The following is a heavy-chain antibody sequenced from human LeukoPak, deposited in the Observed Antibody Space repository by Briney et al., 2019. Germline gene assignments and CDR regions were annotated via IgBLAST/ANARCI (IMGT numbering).Heavy chain of an antibody. CDR1: GYTFTSYY. CDR3: AREAFSTVTNATDAFDF. CDR2: INPSGGST. J-gene: IGHJ3*01. Sequence: ASVKVSCKASGYTFTSYYMHWVRQAPGQGLEWMGIINPSGGSTSYAQKFQGRVTMTRDMSTSTVYMELSSLRSDDTAVYYCAREAFSTVTNATDAFDFWGQGTMVNVTS. V-gene: IGHV1-46*01. D-gene: IGHD4-17*01.